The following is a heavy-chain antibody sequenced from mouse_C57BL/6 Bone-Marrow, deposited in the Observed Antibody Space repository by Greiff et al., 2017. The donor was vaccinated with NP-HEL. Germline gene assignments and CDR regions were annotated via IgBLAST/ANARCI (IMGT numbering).Heavy chain of an antibody. CDR1: GYTFTSYW. CDR2: IDPSDSYT. CDR3: ARIGYYDGSSTEYFDY. D-gene: IGHD1-1*01. J-gene: IGHJ2*01. V-gene: IGHV1-50*01. Sequence: QVQLQQPGAELVKPGASVKLSCKASGYTFTSYWMQWVKQRPGQGLEWIGEIDPSDSYTNYNQKFKGKATLTVDTSSSTAYMQLSSLTSEDSAVYYCARIGYYDGSSTEYFDYWGQGTTLTVSS.